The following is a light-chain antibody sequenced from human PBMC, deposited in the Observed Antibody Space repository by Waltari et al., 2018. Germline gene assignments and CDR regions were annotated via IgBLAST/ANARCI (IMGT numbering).Light chain of an antibody. Sequence: EIVMTQFPATLSVSPGERATLSCRASQSVRSNLAWYQQKPGQAPRLLIYAASTRATGIPASFSGSGAGTEFTLTISSLQSEDFAVYYCQQYNNWPLTFGGGTNVEIK. CDR1: QSVRSN. V-gene: IGKV3-15*01. CDR2: AAS. CDR3: QQYNNWPLT. J-gene: IGKJ4*01.